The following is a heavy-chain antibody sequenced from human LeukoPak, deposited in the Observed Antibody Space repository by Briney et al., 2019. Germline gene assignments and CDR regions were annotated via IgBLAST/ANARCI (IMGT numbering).Heavy chain of an antibody. CDR2: IGVAGGNT. V-gene: IGHV1-58*02. J-gene: IGHJ4*02. D-gene: IGHD1-26*01. CDR1: GFTFSNSA. CDR3: ARESSGSYSEAFDY. Sequence: SVKVSCKASGFTFSNSAIQWVRQARGQRLEWIGWIGVAGGNTNYAQTLQGRITITRDMSTSTAYMELSSLRSEDTAVYYCARESSGSYSEAFDYWGQGTLVTVSS.